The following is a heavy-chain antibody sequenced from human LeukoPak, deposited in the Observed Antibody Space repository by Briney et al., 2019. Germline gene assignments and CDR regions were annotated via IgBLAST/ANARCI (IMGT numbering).Heavy chain of an antibody. CDR3: ARRYARGWSPTFDY. V-gene: IGHV4-59*01. CDR2: IYRSGGT. J-gene: IGHJ4*02. Sequence: PSETLSLTCTVSGGSMSGYYWGWIRQPPGKGLEWIGYIYRSGGTNYNPSVRSRVSISLDTSKNQFSLELRSVTAADTAVYFCARRYARGWSPTFDYWGQGILVTVST. D-gene: IGHD6-19*01. CDR1: GGSMSGYY.